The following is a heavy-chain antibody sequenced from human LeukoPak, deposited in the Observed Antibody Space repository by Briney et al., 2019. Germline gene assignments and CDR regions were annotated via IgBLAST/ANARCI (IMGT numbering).Heavy chain of an antibody. Sequence: SETLSLTCTVSGGSISSYYWSWIRQPPGKGLEWIGYIYYSGSTNYNPSLKSRVTVSLDTSKNQFSLKLSSVTAADTAVYYCARGVVAAAGRTFDFWGQGTLVTVSS. J-gene: IGHJ4*02. CDR2: IYYSGST. CDR1: GGSISSYY. D-gene: IGHD6-13*01. V-gene: IGHV4-59*01. CDR3: ARGVVAAAGRTFDF.